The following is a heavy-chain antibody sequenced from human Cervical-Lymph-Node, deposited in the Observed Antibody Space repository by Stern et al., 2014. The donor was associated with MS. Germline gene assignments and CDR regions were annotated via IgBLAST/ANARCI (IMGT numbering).Heavy chain of an antibody. CDR1: GFSLTTSGMC. CDR2: IDWDDDK. Sequence: QVTLKESGPALVKPTQTLTLTCTFSGFSLTTSGMCVSWIRQPPGKALEWLDFIDWDDDKSYNTSLKTMLTISKDTSKNQVVLTMTNMDPVDTATYYCARFYSSSSFADAFDIWGQGTMVTVSS. J-gene: IGHJ3*02. CDR3: ARFYSSSSFADAFDI. D-gene: IGHD6-6*01. V-gene: IGHV2-70*01.